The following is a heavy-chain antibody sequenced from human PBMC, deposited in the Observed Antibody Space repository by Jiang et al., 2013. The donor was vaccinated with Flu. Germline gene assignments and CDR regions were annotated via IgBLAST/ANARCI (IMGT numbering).Heavy chain of an antibody. D-gene: IGHD6-19*01. V-gene: IGHV4-59*08. Sequence: GLVKPSETLSLTCTVSGDSIDIYYWNWIRQPPGKGLEWIGYIYYSGSTYYNPSLKSRVTISVDTAKNQFSLKLSSVTAADTAVYYCARRRSSGWYGDFDYWGQGILVTVSS. CDR1: GDSIDIYY. J-gene: IGHJ4*02. CDR3: ARRRSSGWYGDFDY. CDR2: IYYSGST.